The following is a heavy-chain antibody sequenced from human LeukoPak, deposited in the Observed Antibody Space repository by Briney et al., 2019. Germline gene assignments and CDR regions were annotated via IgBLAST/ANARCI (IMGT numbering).Heavy chain of an antibody. CDR3: ARGEMATVVAFDI. Sequence: SETLSLTCTVSDDSISDYYRGWIRQPPGKGLEWIGSIYYSGSTYYNPSLKSRVTISVDTSKNQFSLKLSSVTAADTAVYYCARGEMATVVAFDIWGQGTMVTVSS. V-gene: IGHV4-38-2*02. D-gene: IGHD5-24*01. J-gene: IGHJ3*02. CDR2: IYYSGST. CDR1: DDSISDYY.